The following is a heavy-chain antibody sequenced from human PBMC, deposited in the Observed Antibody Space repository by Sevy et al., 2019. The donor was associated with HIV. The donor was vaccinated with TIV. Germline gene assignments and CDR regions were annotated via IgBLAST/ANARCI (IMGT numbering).Heavy chain of an antibody. V-gene: IGHV3-48*03. D-gene: IGHD3-16*01. J-gene: IGHJ4*02. CDR1: GFTFNTYE. Sequence: GESLKISCAASGFTFNTYEMNWVRQAPGKGLEWVSYISSSGSTRYYADSVKGRFTISRDNAKNSLYLQMNSLRAEDTAVYYWARGEWGGVNSWGQGTLVTVSS. CDR3: ARGEWGGVNS. CDR2: ISSSGSTR.